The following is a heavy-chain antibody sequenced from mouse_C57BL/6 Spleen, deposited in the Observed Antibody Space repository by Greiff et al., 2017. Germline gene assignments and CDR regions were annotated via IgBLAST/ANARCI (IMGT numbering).Heavy chain of an antibody. CDR2: IDPSDSET. CDR1: GYTFTSYW. V-gene: IGHV1-52*01. D-gene: IGHD2-5*01. Sequence: QVQLQQPGAELVRPGSSAKLSCKASGYTFTSYWMHWVKQRPIQGLEWIGNIDPSDSETHYNQKFKDKATLTVDKSSSTAYMQLSSLTSEDAAVYYCARSNSNYEYFDVWGTGTTVTVSS. J-gene: IGHJ1*03. CDR3: ARSNSNYEYFDV.